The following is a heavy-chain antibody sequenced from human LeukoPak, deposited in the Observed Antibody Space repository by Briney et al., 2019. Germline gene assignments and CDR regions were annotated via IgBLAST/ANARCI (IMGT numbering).Heavy chain of an antibody. D-gene: IGHD2-2*01. CDR1: GGSFSGYY. Sequence: PSETLSLTCAVYGGSFSGYYWSWIRQPPGKGLEWIVEINHSGSTNYNPSLKSRVTISVDTSKNQFSLKLSSVAAADTAVYYCPKHHIVGLPATIKFYYRLLPWGQNTLVTVSS. V-gene: IGHV4-34*01. J-gene: IGHJ1*01. CDR3: PKHHIVGLPATIKFYYRLLP. CDR2: INHSGST.